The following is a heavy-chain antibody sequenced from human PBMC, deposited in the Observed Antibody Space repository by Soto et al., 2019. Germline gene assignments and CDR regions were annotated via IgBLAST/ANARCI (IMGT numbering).Heavy chain of an antibody. D-gene: IGHD3-16*01. J-gene: IGHJ4*02. Sequence: EVQLVESGGGLVQPGGSLRLSCAASGFTFSSYEMNWVRQAPGKGLEWVSYISSSGSTIYYADSVKGRFTISRDNAKKLRYLQMNSLRAEDTAVYYCAWGEWGSGGGYFDYWGQETLVTVSS. CDR2: ISSSGSTI. CDR3: AWGEWGSGGGYFDY. CDR1: GFTFSSYE. V-gene: IGHV3-48*03.